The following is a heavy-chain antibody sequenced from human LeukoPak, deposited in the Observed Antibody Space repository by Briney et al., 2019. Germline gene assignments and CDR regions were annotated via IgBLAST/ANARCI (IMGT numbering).Heavy chain of an antibody. V-gene: IGHV5-51*01. D-gene: IGHD2-2*01. CDR1: GDSFTSYW. Sequence: LGESLKISCKGSGDSFTSYWIGRVRQMPGEGLEWMGIIYPGESDTRYSPSLQGQLTISADQSISTAYLHWSSLKASDTAMYYCARTEPRYCSSTSCYGWYGMDVWGQGTTVTVCS. CDR3: ARTEPRYCSSTSCYGWYGMDV. CDR2: IYPGESDT. J-gene: IGHJ6*02.